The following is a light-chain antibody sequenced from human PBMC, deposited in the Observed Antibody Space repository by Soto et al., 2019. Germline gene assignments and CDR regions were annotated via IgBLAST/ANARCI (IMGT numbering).Light chain of an antibody. CDR1: QSVSRY. J-gene: IGKJ1*01. V-gene: IGKV3-11*01. Sequence: ETVLTQSPATLSLSPGERATLSCRASQSVSRYFAWYQQKPGQAPRLLIYDTSNRATGIAARFSGSRSGTDFTLTISSLEPEDFAVYYCQQRSNWPPSWTFGQGTKVEIK. CDR3: QQRSNWPPSWT. CDR2: DTS.